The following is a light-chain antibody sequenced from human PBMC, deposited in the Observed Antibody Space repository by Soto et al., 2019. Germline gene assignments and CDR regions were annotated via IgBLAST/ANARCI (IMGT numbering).Light chain of an antibody. Sequence: QSVLTQLPPASGTPGQMVTISFSGSSSNIGSNTVNWYQQLPGTAPELLIYINKQRPSGVSDRLSGPMSGTTASVAISTRQSKEEGEYYCVAWDDVLNRPVFPTDTTVTVL. J-gene: IGLJ1*01. CDR3: VAWDDVLNRPV. CDR2: INK. CDR1: SSNIGSNT. V-gene: IGLV1-44*01.